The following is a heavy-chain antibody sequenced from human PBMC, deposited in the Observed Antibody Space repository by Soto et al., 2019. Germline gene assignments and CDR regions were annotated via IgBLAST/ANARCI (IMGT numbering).Heavy chain of an antibody. CDR1: GESISSSSYY. CDR2: ICCSGRS. D-gene: IGHD2-21*02. Sequence: SETLSLTCIVSGESISSSSYYWGWMRQPPGIGWEWSGSICCSGRSYYNPSFRSRVTISIDTSKNQFSLKLSSVADTDTVVYYCARQRTTVVTQAGFDLWGQGTMVTVSS. V-gene: IGHV4-39*01. J-gene: IGHJ4*01. CDR3: ARQRTTVVTQAGFDL.